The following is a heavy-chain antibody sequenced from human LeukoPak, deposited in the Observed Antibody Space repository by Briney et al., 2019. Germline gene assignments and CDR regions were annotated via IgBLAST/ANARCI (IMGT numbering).Heavy chain of an antibody. Sequence: GGSLRLSCAASGFTFSSYSMNWVRQAQGKGLEWVSSISSSSNYRYYADSLKGRFTISGDNAKNSLYLQMNSLRAEDTAVYYCARDPSDPGYSSGWYDYWGQGTLVTVSS. V-gene: IGHV3-21*01. J-gene: IGHJ4*02. CDR3: ARDPSDPGYSSGWYDY. CDR2: ISSSSNYR. CDR1: GFTFSSYS. D-gene: IGHD6-19*01.